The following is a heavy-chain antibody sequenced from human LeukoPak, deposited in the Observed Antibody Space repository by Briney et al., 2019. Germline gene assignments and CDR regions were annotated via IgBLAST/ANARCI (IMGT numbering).Heavy chain of an antibody. CDR2: INSGGST. Sequence: GGSLRLSCAASGITVSSNFATWVRQAPGKGLEWVSLINSGGSTFYADSVKGRFNISRDNSKNTLNLQMSSLRVEDTAVYYCARGNWYFDLWGRGTLVTVSS. CDR3: ARGNWYFDL. J-gene: IGHJ2*01. V-gene: IGHV3-66*01. CDR1: GITVSSNF.